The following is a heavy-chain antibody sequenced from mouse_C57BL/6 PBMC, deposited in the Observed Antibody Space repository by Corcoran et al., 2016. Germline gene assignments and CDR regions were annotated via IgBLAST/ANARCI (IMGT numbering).Heavy chain of an antibody. D-gene: IGHD3-1*01. Sequence: DVQLQESGPGLVKPSQSLSLTCSVTGYSITSGYYWNWIRQFPGNKLEWMGYISYDGSNNYNPSLKNRISITRYTSKNQFFLKLNSVTTEDTATFYCAEDGLPGAMDYWGQGTSVTGS. CDR3: AEDGLPGAMDY. CDR1: GYSITSGYY. J-gene: IGHJ4*01. V-gene: IGHV3-6*01. CDR2: ISYDGSN.